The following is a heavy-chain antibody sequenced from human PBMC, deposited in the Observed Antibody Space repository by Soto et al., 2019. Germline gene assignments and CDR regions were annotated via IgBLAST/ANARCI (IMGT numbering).Heavy chain of an antibody. J-gene: IGHJ1*01. CDR1: GGSFSGYC. CDR3: AGYSNSWSKYVKH. V-gene: IGHV4-34*01. Sequence: VQLQQWGAGLLKPSETLSLTCAVYGGSFSGYCWSGIRQTPGERLEWVGDICHGGGANYNPSLKSRVSFSMDPSKNQFSLKLNSVMAADTAVYYCAGYSNSWSKYVKHWGRGSLVTVSS. CDR2: ICHGGGA. D-gene: IGHD6-13*01.